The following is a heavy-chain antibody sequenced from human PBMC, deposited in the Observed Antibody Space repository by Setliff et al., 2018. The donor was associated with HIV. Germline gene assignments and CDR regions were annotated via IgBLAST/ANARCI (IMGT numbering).Heavy chain of an antibody. CDR2: FDPEDGET. Sequence: ASVKVSCKVSGYTLTGLSVHWVRQAPGEGLEWMGGFDPEDGETIYAEKFQGRVTMTEDTATDTAYMELSSLRSEDTAVYYCTTDAYYDYLTGPTPGAFDIWGQGTMVTVSS. J-gene: IGHJ3*02. D-gene: IGHD3-9*01. CDR1: GYTLTGLS. V-gene: IGHV1-24*01. CDR3: TTDAYYDYLTGPTPGAFDI.